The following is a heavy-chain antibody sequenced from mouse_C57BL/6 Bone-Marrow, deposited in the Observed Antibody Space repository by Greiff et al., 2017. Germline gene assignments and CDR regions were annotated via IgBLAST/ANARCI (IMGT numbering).Heavy chain of an antibody. J-gene: IGHJ3*01. V-gene: IGHV1-15*01. CDR3: TRGGGPPFAY. CDR2: IDPETGGT. Sequence: QVHVKQSGAELVRPGASVTLSCKASGYTFTDYEMHWVKQTPVHGLEWIGAIDPETGGTAYNQKFKGKAILTADKSSSTAYMELRSLTSEDSAVYYCTRGGGPPFAYWGQGTLVTVSA. CDR1: GYTFTDYE.